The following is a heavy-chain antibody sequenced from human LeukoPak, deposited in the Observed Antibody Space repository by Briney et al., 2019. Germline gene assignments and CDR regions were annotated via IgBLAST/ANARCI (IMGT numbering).Heavy chain of an antibody. V-gene: IGHV3-30*02. Sequence: GGSLRLSCAPSGCTFSTYGMHWVRQAPGKGLEWVSFIRYDGGNKYYADSVKGRFPVSRDNSRNTLYLQMNNCRFEDTAVFFCPSIVYLSGTYYIDYWGQGTLVTVSS. CDR1: GCTFSTYG. CDR2: IRYDGGNK. J-gene: IGHJ4*02. D-gene: IGHD3-10*01. CDR3: PSIVYLSGTYYIDY.